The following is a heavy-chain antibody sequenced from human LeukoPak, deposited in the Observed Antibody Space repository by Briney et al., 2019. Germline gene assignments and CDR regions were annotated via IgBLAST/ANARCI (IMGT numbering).Heavy chain of an antibody. V-gene: IGHV4-4*07. D-gene: IGHD3-10*01. Sequence: SETLSLTCAVYGGSFSGYYWSWIRQPAGKGLEWIGRIYTSGSTNYSPSLKSRVTMSVDTSKNQFSLKLSSVTAADTAVYYCARERRLYYYGSGSYYPYYMDVWGKGTTVTVSS. CDR3: ARERRLYYYGSGSYYPYYMDV. J-gene: IGHJ6*03. CDR1: GGSFSGYY. CDR2: IYTSGST.